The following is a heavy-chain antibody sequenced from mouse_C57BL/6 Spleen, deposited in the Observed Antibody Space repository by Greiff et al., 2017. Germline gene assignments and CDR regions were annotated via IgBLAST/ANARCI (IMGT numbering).Heavy chain of an antibody. CDR2: IDPETGGT. D-gene: IGHD2-2*01. CDR3: TRYGYDPAWFAY. Sequence: VQLQQSGAELVRPGASVTLSCKASGYTFTDYEMHWVKQTPVHGLEWIGAIDPETGGTAYTQKFKGKAILTSDKSSSTAYMELRSLTSEDSAVYYCTRYGYDPAWFAYWGQGNLVTVSA. CDR1: GYTFTDYE. J-gene: IGHJ3*01. V-gene: IGHV1-15*01.